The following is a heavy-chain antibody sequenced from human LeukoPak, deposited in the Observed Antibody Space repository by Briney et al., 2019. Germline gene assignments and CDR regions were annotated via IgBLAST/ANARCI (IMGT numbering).Heavy chain of an antibody. CDR2: INHSGST. J-gene: IGHJ6*03. D-gene: IGHD3-10*01. Sequence: PSETLSLTCAVYGGSFSGYYWSWIRQPPGKGLEWIGEINHSGSTNYNPSLKSRVTISVDTSKNQFSLKLSSVTAADTAVYYCARNQRNHYYGSGSPRNYYYYYYMDVWGKGTTVTVSS. CDR3: ARNQRNHYYGSGSPRNYYYYYYMDV. CDR1: GGSFSGYY. V-gene: IGHV4-34*01.